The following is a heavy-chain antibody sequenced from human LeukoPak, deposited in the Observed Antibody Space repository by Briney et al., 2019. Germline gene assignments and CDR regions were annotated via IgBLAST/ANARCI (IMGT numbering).Heavy chain of an antibody. D-gene: IGHD6-13*01. CDR2: IYPGDSDT. J-gene: IGHJ1*01. CDR1: GYSFTSYW. V-gene: IGHV5-51*01. CDR3: ARGFGSTWLEY. Sequence: GESLKISCKGSGYSFTSYWIGWVRQMPGKGLEWMGIIYPGDSDTRYSPSFQGRVTISADKSLTTAYLQWSSLKASDTAMYYRARGFGSTWLEYWGQGTLVTVSS.